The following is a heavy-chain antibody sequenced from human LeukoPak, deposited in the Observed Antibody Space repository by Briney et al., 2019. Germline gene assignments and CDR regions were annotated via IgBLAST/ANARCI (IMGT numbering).Heavy chain of an antibody. CDR2: IYHSGST. CDR3: ARGRRDILTGYYYLDC. V-gene: IGHV4-30-2*01. D-gene: IGHD3-9*01. J-gene: IGHJ4*02. Sequence: PSQTLSLTCGVSGGSISSGGYSWSWIRQPPGKGLEWIGYIYHSGSTYYNPSLKSRVTISVDRSKKQFSLKLSSVTAADTAVYYCARGRRDILTGYYYLDCWGQGTLVTVSS. CDR1: GGSISSGGYS.